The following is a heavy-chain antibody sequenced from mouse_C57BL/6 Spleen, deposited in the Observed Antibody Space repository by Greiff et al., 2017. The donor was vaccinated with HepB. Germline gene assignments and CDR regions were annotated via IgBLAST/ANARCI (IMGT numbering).Heavy chain of an antibody. CDR1: GYTFTSYW. Sequence: QVQLKQPGAELVKPGASVKLSCKASGYTFTSYWMQWVKQRPGQGLEWIGEIDPSDSYTNYNQKFKGKATLTVDTSSSTAYMQLSSLTSEDSTVYYCARSPYPYFDVWGTGTTVTVSS. V-gene: IGHV1-50*01. CDR2: IDPSDSYT. CDR3: ARSPYPYFDV. D-gene: IGHD2-10*01. J-gene: IGHJ1*03.